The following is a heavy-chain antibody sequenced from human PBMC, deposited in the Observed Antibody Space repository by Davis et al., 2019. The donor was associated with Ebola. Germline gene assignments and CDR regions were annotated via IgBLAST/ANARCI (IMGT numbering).Heavy chain of an antibody. V-gene: IGHV3-23*01. J-gene: IGHJ6*02. CDR1: GFTFSSYA. CDR2: ISGSGGST. CDR3: ARDVWQQLPYYYGMDV. D-gene: IGHD6-13*01. Sequence: GESLKISCAASGFTFSSYAMSWVRQAPGKGLEWVSAISGSGGSTYYADSVKGRFTISRDNSKNTLYLQMNSLRAEDTAVYYCARDVWQQLPYYYGMDVWGQGTTVTVSS.